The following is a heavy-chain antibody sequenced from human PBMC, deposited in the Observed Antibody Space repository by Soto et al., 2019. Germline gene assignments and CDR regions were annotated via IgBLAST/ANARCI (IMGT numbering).Heavy chain of an antibody. CDR2: IYYSGST. D-gene: IGHD2-21*01. J-gene: IGHJ4*02. V-gene: IGHV4-61*01. CDR1: GGSVSSASYY. Sequence: QVQLQESGPGLVKPSETLSLTCTVSGGSVSSASYYWSWIRQPPGKGLEWIGYIYYSGSTNYNPSLMLRVTISVDTSQNQFSLRLSSVTAADTAVYYCARDKGGGDGDFDYWGQGTLVTVSS. CDR3: ARDKGGGDGDFDY.